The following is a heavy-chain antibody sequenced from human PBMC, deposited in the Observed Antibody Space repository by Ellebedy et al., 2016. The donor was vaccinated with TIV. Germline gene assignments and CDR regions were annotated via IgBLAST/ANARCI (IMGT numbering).Heavy chain of an antibody. CDR2: IYYNGNT. Sequence: SETLSLXXTVSGGSISNYYWGWFRQPPGKRLEWIAYIYYNGNTNYNPSLKSRVTISVATSENQFSLRLTSVTAADTAVYYCARHFNSGTYPLDYWGPGTLVTVSS. D-gene: IGHD3-10*01. CDR3: ARHFNSGTYPLDY. J-gene: IGHJ4*02. CDR1: GGSISNYY. V-gene: IGHV4-59*08.